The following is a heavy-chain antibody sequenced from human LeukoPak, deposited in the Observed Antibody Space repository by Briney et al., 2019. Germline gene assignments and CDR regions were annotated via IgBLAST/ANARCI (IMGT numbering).Heavy chain of an antibody. D-gene: IGHD2-8*01. V-gene: IGHV3-30-3*01. CDR1: GFTFSSYA. CDR3: ARAPYFPRGGMDV. J-gene: IGHJ6*02. CDR2: ISYDGSNK. Sequence: GGSLRLSCSASGFTFSSYAMHWVRQAPGKGLEWVAVISYDGSNKYYADSVKGRFTISRDHSKKTVYLQINSLRADDTALYYCARAPYFPRGGMDVWGQGTTVTVSS.